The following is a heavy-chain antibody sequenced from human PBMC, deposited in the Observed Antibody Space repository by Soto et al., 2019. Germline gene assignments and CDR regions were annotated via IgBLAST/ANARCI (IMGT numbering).Heavy chain of an antibody. V-gene: IGHV1-18*01. CDR2: ISAYNGNT. CDR1: GYTFTSYG. Sequence: ASVKVSCKASGYTFTSYGISWVRQAPGQGLEWMGWISAYNGNTNYAQKLQGRVTMTTDTSTSTAYIELRSLRSDDTAVYYCARVPVHYDSSGLPNLHYVPRFDYWGQGTLVTVSS. CDR3: ARVPVHYDSSGLPNLHYVPRFDY. J-gene: IGHJ4*02. D-gene: IGHD3-22*01.